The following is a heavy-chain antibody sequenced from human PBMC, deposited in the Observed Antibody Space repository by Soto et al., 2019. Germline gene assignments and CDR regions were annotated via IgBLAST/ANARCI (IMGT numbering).Heavy chain of an antibody. CDR3: ARVAVTTYYLDY. V-gene: IGHV3-74*01. Sequence: EVQLVESGGDLVQPGGSLRLSCAASGFTFTSYWMHWVRQRPGKGLVWVSRINPDGSRTSYADSVKGRFTISRDNAKNTLYLQMNSLGADDSAVYYCARVAVTTYYLDYWGHGTLVTVSS. J-gene: IGHJ4*01. D-gene: IGHD4-17*01. CDR2: INPDGSRT. CDR1: GFTFTSYW.